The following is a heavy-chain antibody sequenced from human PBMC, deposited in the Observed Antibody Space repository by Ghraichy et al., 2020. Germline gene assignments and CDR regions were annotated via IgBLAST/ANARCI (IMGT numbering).Heavy chain of an antibody. CDR1: GFTVSSNY. CDR2: IYSGGST. CDR3: ARDGYCSSTSCYGLTYNWFDP. J-gene: IGHJ5*02. D-gene: IGHD2-2*03. V-gene: IGHV3-66*01. Sequence: ETLSLTCAASGFTVSSNYMSWVRQAPGKGLEWVSVIYSGGSTYYADSVKGRFTISRDNSKNTLYLQMNSLRAEDTAVYYCARDGYCSSTSCYGLTYNWFDPWGQGTLVTISS.